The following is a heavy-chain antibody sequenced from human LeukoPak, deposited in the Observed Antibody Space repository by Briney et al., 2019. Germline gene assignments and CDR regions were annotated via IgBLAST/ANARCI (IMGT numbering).Heavy chain of an antibody. CDR2: ISGSGGST. Sequence: QPWGSLRLSCAASGFTFSSYAMRWVRQAPGKGLEWVSAISGSGGSTYYADSVKGRFTISRDNSKNTLYLQMNSLRAEDTAVYYCARKAVAGTFYFDYWGQGTLVTVSS. V-gene: IGHV3-23*01. J-gene: IGHJ4*02. D-gene: IGHD6-19*01. CDR1: GFTFSSYA. CDR3: ARKAVAGTFYFDY.